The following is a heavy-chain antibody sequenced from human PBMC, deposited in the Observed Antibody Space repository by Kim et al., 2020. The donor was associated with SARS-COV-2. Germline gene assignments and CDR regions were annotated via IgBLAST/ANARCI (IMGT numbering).Heavy chain of an antibody. CDR3: ARRSIVGATRRWWFDP. CDR1: GYTFTSYD. Sequence: ASVKVSCKASGYTFTSYDINWVRQATGQGLEWMGWMNPNSGNTGYAQKFQGRVTMTRNTSISTAYMELSSLRSEDTAVYYCARRSIVGATRRWWFDPWGQGTLVTVSS. J-gene: IGHJ5*02. D-gene: IGHD1-26*01. V-gene: IGHV1-8*01. CDR2: MNPNSGNT.